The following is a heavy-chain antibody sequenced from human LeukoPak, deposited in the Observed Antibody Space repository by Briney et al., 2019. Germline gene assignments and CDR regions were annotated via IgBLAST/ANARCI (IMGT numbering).Heavy chain of an antibody. CDR2: ISSSSSYI. CDR3: ARAPFLGGATT. Sequence: GGSLRLSCAASGFTFSSYSTNWVRQAPGKGLEWVSYISSSSSYIYYADSVKGRFTISRDNAKNSLYLQMNSLRAEDTAVYYCARAPFLGGATTWGQGTLVTVSS. J-gene: IGHJ4*02. D-gene: IGHD1-26*01. V-gene: IGHV3-21*05. CDR1: GFTFSSYS.